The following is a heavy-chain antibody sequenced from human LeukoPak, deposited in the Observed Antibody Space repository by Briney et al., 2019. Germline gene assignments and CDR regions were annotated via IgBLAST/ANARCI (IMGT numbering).Heavy chain of an antibody. J-gene: IGHJ4*02. Sequence: NPSETLSLTRGVSGASFDDYYWSWVRQTPGKGLEWLGEINHSGYTNDSPSLKSRVTLSIDTSRKQFSLNLRSVTVADAGIYYCTRMTTGHDYWGQGTLVTVSS. V-gene: IGHV4-34*01. D-gene: IGHD4-17*01. CDR2: INHSGYT. CDR1: GASFDDYY. CDR3: TRMTTGHDY.